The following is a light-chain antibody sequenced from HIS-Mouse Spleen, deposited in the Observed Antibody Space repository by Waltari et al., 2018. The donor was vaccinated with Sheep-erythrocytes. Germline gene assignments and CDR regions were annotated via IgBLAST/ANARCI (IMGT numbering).Light chain of an antibody. CDR2: EDS. CDR3: YSTDSSGNGV. CDR1: ALPKKY. Sequence: SYELTQPPSVSVSPGQTARITCSGDALPKKYAYWYQQKSGQAPVLVIYEDSKRPSGIPERFSGSSSGTMATLTIRGAQVEDEADYYCYSTDSSGNGVFGGGTKLTVL. V-gene: IGLV3-10*01. J-gene: IGLJ2*01.